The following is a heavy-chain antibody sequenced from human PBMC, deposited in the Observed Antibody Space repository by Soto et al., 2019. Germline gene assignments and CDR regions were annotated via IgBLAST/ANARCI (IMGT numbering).Heavy chain of an antibody. CDR2: INHSGST. D-gene: IGHD3-10*01. J-gene: IGHJ6*01. Sequence: SETLSLTCAVYGGSFSGYYWSWIRHPPGKGLEWIGVINHSGSTNYNPTLKRRVTISVDTSKNQFSLKLSSVTAADTAVYYCVRDYYGWGSYKTRSSYLEVRGQGTTGTGSS. CDR3: VRDYYGWGSYKTRSSYLEV. CDR1: GGSFSGYY. V-gene: IGHV4-34*01.